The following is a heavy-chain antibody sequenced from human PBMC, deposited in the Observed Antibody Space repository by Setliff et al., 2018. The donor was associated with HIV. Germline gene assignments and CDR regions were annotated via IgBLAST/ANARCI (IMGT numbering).Heavy chain of an antibody. V-gene: IGHV4-38-2*02. CDR2: IYHSGNT. D-gene: IGHD3-22*01. Sequence: SETLSLTCTVSGDSISSGNYYWSWIRQPAGKGLEWIGSIYHSGNTYYNPSLKSRVTISVDTSKTHFSLKVTSVTAADTAVYYCARDPVITMMVGPKFYFDYWGQGILVTVSS. CDR3: ARDPVITMMVGPKFYFDY. J-gene: IGHJ4*02. CDR1: GDSISSGNYY.